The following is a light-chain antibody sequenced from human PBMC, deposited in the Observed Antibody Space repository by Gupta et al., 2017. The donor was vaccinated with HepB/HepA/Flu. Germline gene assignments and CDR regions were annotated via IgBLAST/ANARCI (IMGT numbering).Light chain of an antibody. Sequence: EIVLTQSPGTLSLSPGERATLSCRASQSVSSSYLAWYRQKPGQAPSLLIYGASSRATGIPDRFSGSGSGTDFTLTINSLEPEDFAVYYCHQDCSSPQSFGQGTKLEIK. V-gene: IGKV3-20*01. CDR1: QSVSSSY. CDR2: GAS. CDR3: HQDCSSPQS. J-gene: IGKJ2*03.